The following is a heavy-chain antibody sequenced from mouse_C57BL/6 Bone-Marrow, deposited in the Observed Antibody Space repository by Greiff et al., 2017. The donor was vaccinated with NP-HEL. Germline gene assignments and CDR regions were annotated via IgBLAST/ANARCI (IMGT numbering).Heavy chain of an antibody. V-gene: IGHV7-3*01. J-gene: IGHJ1*03. CDR2: IRNKANGYTT. CDR3: ASGRPYFDV. CDR1: GFTFTDYY. Sequence: EVKVVESGGGLVQPGGSLSLSCAASGFTFTDYYMSWVRQPPGKALAWLGFIRNKANGYTTEYSASVKGRFTISRNNSQSILYLLMNALRAEDSATYYCASGRPYFDVWGTGTTVTVSS. D-gene: IGHD1-1*01.